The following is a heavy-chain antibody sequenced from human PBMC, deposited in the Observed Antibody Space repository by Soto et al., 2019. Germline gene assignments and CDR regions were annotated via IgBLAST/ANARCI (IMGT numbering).Heavy chain of an antibody. J-gene: IGHJ4*02. CDR2: IYYSGST. D-gene: IGHD2-21*02. CDR1: GGSISSGGYY. CDR3: ARDRRVTDQKYYFDY. Sequence: SETLSLTCTVSGGSISSGGYYWSWIRQHPGKGLEWIGHIYYSGSTYYNPSLKSRVTISVDTSKNQFSLKLSSVTAADTAVYYCARDRRVTDQKYYFDYWGQGXLVTVSS. V-gene: IGHV4-31*03.